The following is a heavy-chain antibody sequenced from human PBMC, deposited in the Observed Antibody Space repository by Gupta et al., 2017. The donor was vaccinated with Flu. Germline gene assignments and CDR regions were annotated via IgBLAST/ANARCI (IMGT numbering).Heavy chain of an antibody. V-gene: IGHV3-23*01. D-gene: IGHD6-19*01. J-gene: IGHJ4*02. CDR3: AKYPGYSSGWYYFDY. CDR1: EFILRIHA. CDR2: ISGRVGST. Sequence: ERQQLESGGGLAQPGGSLRRPCEASEFILRIHAMSWVRQATGKGLVWFSGISGRVGSTYFANSVKGRFTISSDNSKNTLYVQMNSLRDEDTAVYYCAKYPGYSSGWYYFDYWGQVTLVTGSS.